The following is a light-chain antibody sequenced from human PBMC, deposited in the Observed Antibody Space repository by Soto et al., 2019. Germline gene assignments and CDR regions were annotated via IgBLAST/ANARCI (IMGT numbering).Light chain of an antibody. CDR1: ENISRF. Sequence: GDRVTITCRASENISRFLNWYQQKPGKAPKLLIYAASTLQSGVPSRFSGSGSGTEFTLTISSLQPEDFATYYCKQSFTTPITLGQGTRLEIK. V-gene: IGKV1-39*01. J-gene: IGKJ5*01. CDR2: AAS. CDR3: KQSFTTPIT.